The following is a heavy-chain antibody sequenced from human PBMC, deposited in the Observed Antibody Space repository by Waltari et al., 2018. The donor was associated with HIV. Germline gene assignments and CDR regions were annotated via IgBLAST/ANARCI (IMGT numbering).Heavy chain of an antibody. J-gene: IGHJ6*02. D-gene: IGHD6-13*01. V-gene: IGHV1-69*06. CDR2: IIPILGTT. Sequence: QVQLVRSGAEVKKPGSSVKVYCKASGGTSNSYAVNWVRQAPGQGLEWMGLIIPILGTTNYAQKFKGRLTITADKSTSTVYMELSSLRSDDTAVYNCATEVYLPAGVGVPLGYGMDVWGQGTTVIVSS. CDR1: GGTSNSYA. CDR3: ATEVYLPAGVGVPLGYGMDV.